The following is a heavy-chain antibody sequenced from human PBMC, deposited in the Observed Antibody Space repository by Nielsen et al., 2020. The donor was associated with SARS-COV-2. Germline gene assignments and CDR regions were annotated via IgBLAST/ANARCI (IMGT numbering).Heavy chain of an antibody. V-gene: IGHV4-28*01. CDR1: GYSISSSNW. CDR3: ARTHDYYDSSRLDY. Sequence: SETLSLTCAVSGYSISSSNWWGWIRQPPGKGLEWIGYIYYSGSTYYNPSLKSRVTMSVDTSKNQFSLKPSSVTAVDTAVYYCARTHDYYDSSRLDYWGQGTLVTVSS. D-gene: IGHD3-22*01. J-gene: IGHJ4*02. CDR2: IYYSGST.